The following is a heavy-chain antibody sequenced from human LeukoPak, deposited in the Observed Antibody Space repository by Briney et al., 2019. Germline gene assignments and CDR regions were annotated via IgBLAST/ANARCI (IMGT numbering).Heavy chain of an antibody. CDR2: VYYGGSS. Sequence: SETLSLTCTVSGGSISSHYWTWIRQPPGKGLEWIGYVYYGGSSNYNPSLKSRVTMSADTSKNHFSLKLSSVTAADTAVYYCARFGVPTPFYYMDVWGKGTTVTVSS. V-gene: IGHV4-59*11. J-gene: IGHJ6*03. CDR3: ARFGVPTPFYYMDV. D-gene: IGHD3-16*01. CDR1: GGSISSHY.